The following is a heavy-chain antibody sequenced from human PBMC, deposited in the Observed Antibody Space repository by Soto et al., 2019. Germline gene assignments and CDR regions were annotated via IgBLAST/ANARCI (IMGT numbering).Heavy chain of an antibody. CDR1: GDSISDYY. CDR3: ARMYNSGFYRPEGDYFFYGMDV. CDR2: FYYSGNT. D-gene: IGHD6-19*01. J-gene: IGHJ6*02. V-gene: IGHV4-4*07. Sequence: SETLSLTCTVSGDSISDYYWSWIRQPAGKGLEWIGRFYYSGNTKSNPSLKSRVTMSADTSKNQFSLSLRSVTAADSAIYYSARMYNSGFYRPEGDYFFYGMDVWGQGTTVTVSS.